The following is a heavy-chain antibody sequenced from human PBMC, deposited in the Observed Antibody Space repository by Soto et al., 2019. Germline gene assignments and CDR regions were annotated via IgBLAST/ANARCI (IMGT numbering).Heavy chain of an antibody. CDR2: ISSDGSDK. CDR1: GFTFSNFG. Sequence: QVQLVESGGGVVQPGRSLRLSCAASGFTFSNFGMHWVRQAPGKGLEWVAAISSDGSDKYYSDSVKCRFTISRENSKNTLFLQMNSLRVEDTTAYYCANGSDVARQELDYWGQGTLVTVSS. D-gene: IGHD1-26*01. J-gene: IGHJ4*02. V-gene: IGHV3-30*18. CDR3: ANGSDVARQELDY.